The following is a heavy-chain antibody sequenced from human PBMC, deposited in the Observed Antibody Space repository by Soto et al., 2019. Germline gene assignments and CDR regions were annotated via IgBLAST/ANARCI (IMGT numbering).Heavy chain of an antibody. CDR2: IIPIFGTA. Sequence: SVKVSCKASGGTFSSYAISWVRQAPGQGLEWMGGIIPIFGTANYAQRFQGRVTITADESTSTAYMELSSLRSEDTAVYYCARGPPKYPYYNWFDPWGQGTLVTVSS. CDR1: GGTFSSYA. J-gene: IGHJ5*02. D-gene: IGHD2-2*01. CDR3: ARGPPKYPYYNWFDP. V-gene: IGHV1-69*13.